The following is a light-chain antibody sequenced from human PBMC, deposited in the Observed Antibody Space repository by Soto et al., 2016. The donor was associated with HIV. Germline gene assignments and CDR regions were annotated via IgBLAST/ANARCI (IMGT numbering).Light chain of an antibody. CDR1: QGISNS. CDR2: AAS. CDR3: QQGA. Sequence: DIQMTQSPSSLSASVGDRVTITCRASQGISNSLAWYHQKPGKAPKLLLYAASRLESGVPSRFSGSGSGTDYTLTISSLQPEDFATYYCQQGAFGQGTKVEIK. V-gene: IGKV1-NL1*01. J-gene: IGKJ1*01.